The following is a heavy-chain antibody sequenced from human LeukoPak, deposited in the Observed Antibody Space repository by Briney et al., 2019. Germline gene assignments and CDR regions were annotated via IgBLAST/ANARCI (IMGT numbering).Heavy chain of an antibody. D-gene: IGHD3-22*01. J-gene: IGHJ4*02. V-gene: IGHV4-38-2*02. CDR2: IFHSGST. Sequence: SETLSLTCTVSGSSISSGYYWDWVRQPPGKGLEYIGSIFHSGSTYYNPSLKSRVSISVDTSKNQFSLKLSSVTAADTAVYYCARDSNYYDSSGPSLLFYYWGQGTLVTVSS. CDR1: GSSISSGYY. CDR3: ARDSNYYDSSGPSLLFYY.